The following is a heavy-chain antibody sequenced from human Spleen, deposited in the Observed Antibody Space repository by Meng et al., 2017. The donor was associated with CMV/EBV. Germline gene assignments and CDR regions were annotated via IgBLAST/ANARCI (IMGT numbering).Heavy chain of an antibody. CDR1: GFTFSSYA. CDR2: IGGGSGADT. D-gene: IGHD2-2*01. V-gene: IGHV3-23*01. CDR3: AKSRYQLQGVDY. Sequence: GSLRLSCAASGFTFSSYAMSWVRQAPGKGLDWVSAIGGGSGADTYYADSVKGRFTISRDNSKNTLYLQMNSLRAEDTAVYYCAKSRYQLQGVDYWGQGTQVTVSS. J-gene: IGHJ4*02.